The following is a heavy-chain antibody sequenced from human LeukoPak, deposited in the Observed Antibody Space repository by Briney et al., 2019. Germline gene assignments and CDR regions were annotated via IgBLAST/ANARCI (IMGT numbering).Heavy chain of an antibody. V-gene: IGHV3-21*06. J-gene: IGHJ4*02. CDR2: ISPSSSYI. D-gene: IGHD2-15*01. CDR3: AREGGYCSGGSCRFFDH. Sequence: GGSLRLSCAAAGFTFSSSSMNWVRQAPGKGLEFVSSISPSSSYIYYADSVKGRFTISRDDAKNSLFLQMNSLRAEDTAVYYCAREGGYCSGGSCRFFDHWGQGTLVTVSS. CDR1: GFTFSSSS.